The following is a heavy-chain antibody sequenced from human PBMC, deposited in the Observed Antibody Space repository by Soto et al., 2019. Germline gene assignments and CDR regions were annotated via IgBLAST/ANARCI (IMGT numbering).Heavy chain of an antibody. CDR3: APPLPSYYDSCGYYSVFGI. CDR2: ITSSGSAT. J-gene: IGHJ3*02. CDR1: GFSFSSYT. D-gene: IGHD3-22*01. Sequence: PGGSLRLSCVASGFSFSSYTMNWVRQAPGKGLERASYITSSGSATYYADSVKGRFTISRDNGRNSLYLQMTSLRDEDTAVYYCAPPLPSYYDSCGYYSVFGIRGQVQMVIGS. V-gene: IGHV3-48*02.